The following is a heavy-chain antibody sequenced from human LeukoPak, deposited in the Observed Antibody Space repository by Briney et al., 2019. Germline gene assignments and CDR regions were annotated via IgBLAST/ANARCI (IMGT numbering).Heavy chain of an antibody. Sequence: GGSLRLSCVASGFTFSSYGMHWARQAPGKGLEWVAFIPYDGRNQYFADSVKGRFTISRDISKNTLHLQMNSLRTEDTAVYYCAKDGTIFGVTYLDYWGQGTLVTVSS. J-gene: IGHJ4*02. CDR1: GFTFSSYG. CDR3: AKDGTIFGVTYLDY. CDR2: IPYDGRNQ. D-gene: IGHD3-3*01. V-gene: IGHV3-30*02.